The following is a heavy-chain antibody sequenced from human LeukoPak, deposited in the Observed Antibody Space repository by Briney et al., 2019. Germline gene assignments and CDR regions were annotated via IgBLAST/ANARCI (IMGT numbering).Heavy chain of an antibody. CDR2: ISYDGSNK. CDR3: ARNEYSSSGSGQVDV. V-gene: IGHV3-30-3*01. CDR1: GFTFSSYA. Sequence: GGSLRLSCAASGFTFSSYAMHWVRQAPGKGLEWVAVISYDGSNKYYADSVKGRLTISRDNAKNTLYLQMNSLRAEDTAVYYCARNEYSSSGSGQVDVWGQGTTVTVSS. J-gene: IGHJ6*02. D-gene: IGHD5-18*01.